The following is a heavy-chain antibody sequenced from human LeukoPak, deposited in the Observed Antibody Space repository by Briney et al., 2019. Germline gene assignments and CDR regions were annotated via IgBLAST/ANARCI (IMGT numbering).Heavy chain of an antibody. CDR3: ARGNSDGKREDY. V-gene: IGHV4-31*03. CDR1: GGSIASSGYY. Sequence: SETLSLTCTVSGGSIASSGYYWSWIRQHPGKGLEWIGFINYSGSTYYNPSLKSRVTISGDTSKNQFSLKLSSVTAADTAVYYCARGNSDGKREDYWGPGTLLTASS. CDR2: INYSGST. J-gene: IGHJ4*02. D-gene: IGHD2-15*01.